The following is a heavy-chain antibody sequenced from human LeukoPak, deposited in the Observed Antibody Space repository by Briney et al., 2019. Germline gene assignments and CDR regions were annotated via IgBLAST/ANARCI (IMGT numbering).Heavy chain of an antibody. CDR3: ARDPPGYSSSSNWFDP. CDR1: GFTFSSYS. Sequence: GGSLRLSCAASGFTFSSYSMNWVRQAPGRGLEWVSSISSSSSYIYYVDSVKGRFTISRDNAKNSLYLQMNSLRAEDTAVYYCARDPPGYSSSSNWFDPWGQGTLVTVSS. CDR2: ISSSSSYI. J-gene: IGHJ5*02. V-gene: IGHV3-21*01. D-gene: IGHD6-6*01.